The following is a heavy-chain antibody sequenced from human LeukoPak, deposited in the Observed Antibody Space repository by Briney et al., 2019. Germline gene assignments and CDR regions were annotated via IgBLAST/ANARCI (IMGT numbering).Heavy chain of an antibody. D-gene: IGHD5-18*01. Sequence: PSETLSLTCTVSGGSISSYCWSWIRQPPGKGLEWIGYIYSSGSTNYNPSLKSRVTISVDTSNNQFSLKLSSVTAADTAVYYCARGHSYGYGWFDPWGQGTLVTVSS. V-gene: IGHV4-59*01. J-gene: IGHJ5*02. CDR3: ARGHSYGYGWFDP. CDR2: IYSSGST. CDR1: GGSISSYC.